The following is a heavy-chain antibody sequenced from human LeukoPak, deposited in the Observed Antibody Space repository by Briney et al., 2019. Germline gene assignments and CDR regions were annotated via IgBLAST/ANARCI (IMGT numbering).Heavy chain of an antibody. CDR1: GGSISSSNW. D-gene: IGHD2-21*02. CDR3: ARATLYCGGDCYPRYDAFDI. J-gene: IGHJ3*02. CDR2: IYHSGSI. V-gene: IGHV4-4*02. Sequence: SGTLSLTCAVSGGSISSSNWWSWIRQPPGKGLEWIGEIYHSGSINHNPSLESRVTISVDKSKNQFSLKLTSVTAADTAVYYCARATLYCGGDCYPRYDAFDIWGQGTMVTVSS.